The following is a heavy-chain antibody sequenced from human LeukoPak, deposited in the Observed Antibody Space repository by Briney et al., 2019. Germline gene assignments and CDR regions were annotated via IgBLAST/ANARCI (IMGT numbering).Heavy chain of an antibody. CDR1: GFTFSSYG. CDR2: ISYDGSNK. V-gene: IGHV3-30*03. Sequence: PGGSLRLSCAASGFTFSSYGMHWVRQAPGKGLEWVAVISYDGSNKYYADSVKGRFTISRDNSKNTLYLQMNSLRAEDTAVYYCARGVYDSSITGDYWGQGTLVTVSS. J-gene: IGHJ4*02. CDR3: ARGVYDSSITGDY. D-gene: IGHD6-6*01.